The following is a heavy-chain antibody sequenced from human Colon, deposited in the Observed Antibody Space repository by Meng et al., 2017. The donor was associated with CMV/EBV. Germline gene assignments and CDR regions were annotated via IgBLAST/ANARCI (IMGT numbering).Heavy chain of an antibody. J-gene: IGHJ2*01. Sequence: SGFSMSDESLAWVRQAPGKGLEWVGRTKDKTESYILEYAASVKGRFTISRDDSKSSLYLHMNSLKTEDTAVYYCVKNNIDWTFDFWGRGTLVTVSS. CDR1: GFSMSDES. CDR2: TKDKTESYIL. D-gene: IGHD2/OR15-2a*01. V-gene: IGHV3-72*01. CDR3: VKNNIDWTFDF.